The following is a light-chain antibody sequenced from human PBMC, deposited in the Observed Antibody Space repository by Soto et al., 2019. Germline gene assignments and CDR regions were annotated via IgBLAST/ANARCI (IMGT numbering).Light chain of an antibody. CDR3: LLSYSGARGA. CDR2: DTR. V-gene: IGLV7-46*01. CDR1: SGTVTTGHS. J-gene: IGLJ2*01. Sequence: QAVVTQEPSLTVSPGGTVTLTCGSTSGTVTTGHSVNWFQQKPGQAPRTLIYDTRNKHSWTPARFSGSLRGGKAALTLWGAQPEDEADYYCLLSYSGARGAFGGGTKLTVL.